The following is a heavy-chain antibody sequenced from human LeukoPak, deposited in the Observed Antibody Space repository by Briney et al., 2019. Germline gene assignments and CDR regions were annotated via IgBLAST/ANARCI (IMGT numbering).Heavy chain of an antibody. CDR3: ARGLLGSCSSTSCQTHGDY. Sequence: SETLSLTCAVYGGSCSGYYWSWIRQPLGKGLEWIGEINHSGSTNYNPSLKSRVTISVDTSKNQFSLKLSSVTAADTAVYYCARGLLGSCSSTSCQTHGDYWGQGTLVTVSS. CDR1: GGSCSGYY. CDR2: INHSGST. J-gene: IGHJ4*02. V-gene: IGHV4-34*01. D-gene: IGHD2-2*01.